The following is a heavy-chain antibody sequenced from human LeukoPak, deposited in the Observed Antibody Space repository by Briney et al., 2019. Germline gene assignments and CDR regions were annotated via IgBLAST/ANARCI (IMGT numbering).Heavy chain of an antibody. CDR2: IKTDGSST. D-gene: IGHD2-15*01. CDR3: VRDGLLVSGVALDI. CDR1: GFTFSSYW. J-gene: IGHJ3*02. Sequence: GGSLRLSCAASGFTFSSYWMHWVRHTPGKGLVWVSRIKTDGSSTSYADSVKGRFTISRDNAKNTLFLQMNSLRAEDTAVYYCVRDGLLVSGVALDIWGQGTMVTVSS. V-gene: IGHV3-74*01.